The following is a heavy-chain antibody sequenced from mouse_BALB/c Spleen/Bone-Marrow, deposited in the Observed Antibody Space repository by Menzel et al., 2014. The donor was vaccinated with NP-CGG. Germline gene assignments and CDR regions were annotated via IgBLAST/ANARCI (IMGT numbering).Heavy chain of an antibody. V-gene: IGHV3-8*02. CDR2: ISYSGST. Sequence: EVQLVESGPSLVKPSQTLSLTCSVTGDSITSGYWNWIRKFPGNKLEYMGYISYSGSTYYNPSLKSRISITRATSTNPSYLKLNSVTTEDTATYYCARGGGSSYNYAMDYWGQGTSVTVSS. CDR1: GDSITSGY. CDR3: ARGGGSSYNYAMDY. D-gene: IGHD1-1*01. J-gene: IGHJ4*01.